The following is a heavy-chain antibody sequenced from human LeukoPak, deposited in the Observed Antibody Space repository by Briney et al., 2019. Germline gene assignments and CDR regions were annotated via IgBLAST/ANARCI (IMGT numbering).Heavy chain of an antibody. CDR1: GFTFSSYS. CDR2: ISSSSSYI. D-gene: IGHD3-22*01. V-gene: IGHV3-21*01. CDR3: ARESLGSSGYYRDY. Sequence: GGSLRLSCAASGFTFSSYSMNWVRQAPGKGLEWVSSISSSSSYIYYADSVKGRFTVSRDNAKNSLYLQMNSLRAEDTAVYYCARESLGSSGYYRDYWGQGTLVTVSS. J-gene: IGHJ4*02.